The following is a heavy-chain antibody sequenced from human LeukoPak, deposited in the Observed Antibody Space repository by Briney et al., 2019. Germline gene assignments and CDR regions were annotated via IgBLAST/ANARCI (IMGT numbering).Heavy chain of an antibody. CDR3: VKYCSSSNCYLASY. CDR2: IAPSDSHT. V-gene: IGHV5-10-1*04. CDR1: GYSFPSYW. Sequence: GESLKISCKVSGYSFPSYWITWVRQMPGKGLEWMGRIAPSDSHTNYSPSFQGQVTISADKSITTAYLQWSSLEASDTAMYCCVKYCSSSNCYLASYWGQGTLVTVSS. D-gene: IGHD2-2*01. J-gene: IGHJ4*02.